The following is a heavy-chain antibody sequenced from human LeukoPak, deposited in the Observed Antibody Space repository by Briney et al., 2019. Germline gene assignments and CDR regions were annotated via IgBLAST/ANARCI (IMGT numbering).Heavy chain of an antibody. V-gene: IGHV3-23*01. Sequence: PGGSLRLSCAASGFTFSSYAMSWVRQAPGKGLEWVSAISGSGGSTYYADSVKGRFTISRDNSKNTLYLQMNSLRAEDTAVYYCAKAGGYVGSYYYYYMDVWGKGTTVTVSS. CDR3: AKAGGYVGSYYYYYMDV. CDR1: GFTFSSYA. CDR2: ISGSGGST. J-gene: IGHJ6*03. D-gene: IGHD5-12*01.